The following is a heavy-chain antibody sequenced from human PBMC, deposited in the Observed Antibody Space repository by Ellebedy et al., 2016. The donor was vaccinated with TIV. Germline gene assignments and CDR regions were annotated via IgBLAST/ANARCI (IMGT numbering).Heavy chain of an antibody. CDR1: RYTLTSYS. Sequence: AASVKVSCKASRYTLTSYSMHWVRQAPGQSLEWMGWINTGSGDTKYSGKAQGRVTITRDTSANTVFMELSGLKFEDTAKNYCAKRFNSNWYKHLDFWGGGTLVTVPS. V-gene: IGHV1-3*04. J-gene: IGHJ4*01. CDR3: AKRFNSNWYKHLDF. CDR2: INTGSGDT. D-gene: IGHD6-13*01.